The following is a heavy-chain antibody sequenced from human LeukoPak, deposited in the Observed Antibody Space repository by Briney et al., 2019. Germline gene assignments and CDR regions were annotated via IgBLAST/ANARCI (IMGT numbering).Heavy chain of an antibody. D-gene: IGHD2-15*01. CDR2: ISGSGGST. CDR3: AKPVCSGNTCYRYFDY. CDR1: GFTFSSYA. J-gene: IGHJ4*02. Sequence: GGSLRLSCAASGFTFSSYAMSWVRQAPGKGLEWVSAISGSGGSTYYADSVKGRFTISRDNSKNMVYLQMNSLRIEDTAVYYCAKPVCSGNTCYRYFDYWGQGSPVTVSS. V-gene: IGHV3-23*01.